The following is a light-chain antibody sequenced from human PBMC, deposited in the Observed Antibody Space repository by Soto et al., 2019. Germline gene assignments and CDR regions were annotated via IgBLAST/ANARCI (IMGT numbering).Light chain of an antibody. CDR3: SSYTSSSTPV. CDR2: EVS. V-gene: IGLV2-18*02. J-gene: IGLJ1*01. CDR1: SSDVGSYNR. Sequence: QSVLTQPPSVSGSPGQSVTISCTGTSSDVGSYNRVSWYQQPPGTAPKLMIYEVSNRPSGVPDRFSGSKSGNTASLTISGLQAEDEADYYCSSYTSSSTPVFGTGTQLTVL.